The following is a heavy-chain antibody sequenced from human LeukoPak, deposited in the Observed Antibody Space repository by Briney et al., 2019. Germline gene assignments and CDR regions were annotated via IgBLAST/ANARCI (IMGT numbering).Heavy chain of an antibody. CDR2: ISSSSSYI. V-gene: IGHV3-21*01. CDR1: GFTFSSYS. CDR3: ARAPYYYDSSGYDRYGMDV. J-gene: IGHJ6*02. D-gene: IGHD3-22*01. Sequence: GGSLRLSCAASGFTFSSYSMNWVRQAPGKGLEWVSSISSSSSYIYYTESVKGRFTIYRDNAKNSLYLQMNSLRADDTAVYYCARAPYYYDSSGYDRYGMDVWGQGTTVTVS.